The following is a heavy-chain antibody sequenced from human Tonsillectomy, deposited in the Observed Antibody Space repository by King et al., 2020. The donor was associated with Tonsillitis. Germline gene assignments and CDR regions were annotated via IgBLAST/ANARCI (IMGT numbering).Heavy chain of an antibody. D-gene: IGHD6-13*01. CDR2: ISSTSSI. CDR1: GFTFSSYS. CDR3: AGYSCPSIAVAGSDYGDY. V-gene: IGHV3-48*02. Sequence: VQLVESGGGLVQPGGSLRLSCAASGFTFSSYSMNWVRQAPGKGLEWVSYISSTSSIYYSDAVKGRFTISRDNAKNSLYLQMNSLRDEDTAVYYCAGYSCPSIAVAGSDYGDYWGQGTLVTVSS. J-gene: IGHJ4*02.